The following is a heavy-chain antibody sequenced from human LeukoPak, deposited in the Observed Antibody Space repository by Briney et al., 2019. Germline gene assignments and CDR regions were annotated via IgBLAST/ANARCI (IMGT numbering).Heavy chain of an antibody. V-gene: IGHV3-66*01. J-gene: IGHJ4*02. CDR3: ARDFLPAAGSIFGD. Sequence: GGSLRLSCAASGFTVSSNYMSWVRQAPGKGLEWVSLIYSDGSTFYADSVKGRFTISRDNSKNTLYLQMNSLRAEDTAVYYCARDFLPAAGSIFGDWGQGTLVTVSS. CDR1: GFTVSSNY. CDR2: IYSDGST. D-gene: IGHD6-13*01.